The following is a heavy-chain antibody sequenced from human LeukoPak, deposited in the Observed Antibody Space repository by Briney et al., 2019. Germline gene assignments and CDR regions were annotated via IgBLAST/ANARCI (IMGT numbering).Heavy chain of an antibody. V-gene: IGHV4-61*01. J-gene: IGHJ4*02. CDR2: IYYRGTT. CDR1: GGSVSSTTHY. CDR3: ARCGTGSYYNPSLGLDH. Sequence: PSETLSLTCTVSGGSVSSTTHYWPWIRQPPGKGLEWIGHIYYRGTTKYSPSLKSRVTMSVDTSKNQFSLKLTSVTAADTAVYYCARCGTGSYYNPSLGLDHWGQGNLVTVSS. D-gene: IGHD3-10*01.